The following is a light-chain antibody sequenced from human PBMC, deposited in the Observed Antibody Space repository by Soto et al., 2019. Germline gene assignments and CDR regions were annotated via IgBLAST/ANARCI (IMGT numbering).Light chain of an antibody. CDR3: LQHSDYPFS. CDR1: QGIRDA. V-gene: IGKV1-17*01. J-gene: IGKJ2*01. Sequence: DIQMTQSPSSLSASVGDRVTITCRASQGIRDALGWYQQKPGKVPKRLIYFASSLQNGVPSRFSGSGSETEFTLTISGLQPEDFATYYCLQHSDYPFSFGQGTRLEI. CDR2: FAS.